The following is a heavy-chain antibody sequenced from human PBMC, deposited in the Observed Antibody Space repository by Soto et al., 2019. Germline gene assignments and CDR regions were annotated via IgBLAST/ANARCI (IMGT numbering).Heavy chain of an antibody. CDR3: ARNFVAVLIKGWGY. J-gene: IGHJ4*02. CDR1: GGSIARSNYY. Sequence: QLQLQESGPGLVKPSETLSLTCTVSGGSIARSNYYWDWIRQPPGKGLEWIGTTYYNGNAYYNPSLKSRFTMSVNTSKNQFSLKLISVPAADTAGYYWARNFVAVLIKGWGYWGQGTLVTVSS. V-gene: IGHV4-39*01. D-gene: IGHD3-22*01. CDR2: TYYNGNA.